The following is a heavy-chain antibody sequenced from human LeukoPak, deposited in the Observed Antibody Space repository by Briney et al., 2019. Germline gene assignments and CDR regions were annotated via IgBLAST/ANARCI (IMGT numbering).Heavy chain of an antibody. CDR1: GFTVSSNY. D-gene: IGHD6-25*01. V-gene: IGHV3-53*01. J-gene: IGHJ4*02. CDR3: ARGFSGTRGDY. CDR2: IYSGGST. Sequence: GGSLRLSCAAPGFTVSSNYMSWVRQAPWKGLEWVSVIYSGGSTYYADSVKGRFTISRDNSKNTLYLQMNSLRAEDTAVYYCARGFSGTRGDYWGQGTLVTVSS.